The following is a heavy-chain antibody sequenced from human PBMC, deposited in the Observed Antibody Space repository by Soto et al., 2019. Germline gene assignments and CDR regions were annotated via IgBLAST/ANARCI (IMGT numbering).Heavy chain of an antibody. D-gene: IGHD1-1*01. Sequence: GGSLRLSCAASGFTFDDYGMHWVRQAPGKGLEWVSGISWNSGSIGYADSVKGRFIISRDDAKNSLYLQMNNLRPEDTAFYFCAKVSTTHTFGPLDPWGQGTLVTVS. V-gene: IGHV3-9*01. CDR1: GFTFDDYG. CDR3: AKVSTTHTFGPLDP. CDR2: ISWNSGSI. J-gene: IGHJ5*02.